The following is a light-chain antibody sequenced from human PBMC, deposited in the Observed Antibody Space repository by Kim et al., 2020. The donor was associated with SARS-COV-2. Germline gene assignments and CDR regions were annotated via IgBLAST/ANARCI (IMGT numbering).Light chain of an antibody. CDR1: HSVGGA. J-gene: IGKJ1*01. CDR2: SAS. CDR3: QQNALWPPT. Sequence: EVVMTQSPATLSVSPGERVTLSCRASHSVGGALAWYQQIPGQAPRLLIYSASTRATGIPARFSGSGSGTEFTLTISSLQSEDCVVYYCQQNALWPPTFGQGTKVDIK. V-gene: IGKV3-15*01.